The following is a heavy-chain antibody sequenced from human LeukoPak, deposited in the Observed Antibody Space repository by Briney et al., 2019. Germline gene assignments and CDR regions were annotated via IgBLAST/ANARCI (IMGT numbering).Heavy chain of an antibody. CDR2: IWYDGSNK. CDR3: ASPLYDSSGFDI. V-gene: IGHV3-33*08. D-gene: IGHD3-22*01. CDR1: GFTFSSYW. J-gene: IGHJ3*02. Sequence: QTGGSLRLSCAASGFTFSSYWMSWVRQAPGKGLEWVAVIWYDGSNKYYADSVKGRFTISRDNSKNTLYLQMNSLRAEDTAVYYCASPLYDSSGFDIWGQGTMVTVSS.